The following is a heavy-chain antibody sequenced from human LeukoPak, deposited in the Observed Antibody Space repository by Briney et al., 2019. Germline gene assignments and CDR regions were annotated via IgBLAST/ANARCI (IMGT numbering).Heavy chain of an antibody. Sequence: GGSLRLSCAVSGFTFSIYEMNWVRQAPGKGLEWVSYITSSGSTIYYADSVKGRFTISRDNAKNSLYLQMNSLRAEDTAIYYCARANYDSRAYTYYFDSWGQGTLVTVSS. CDR3: ARANYDSRAYTYYFDS. CDR2: ITSSGSTI. V-gene: IGHV3-48*03. CDR1: GFTFSIYE. J-gene: IGHJ4*02. D-gene: IGHD3-22*01.